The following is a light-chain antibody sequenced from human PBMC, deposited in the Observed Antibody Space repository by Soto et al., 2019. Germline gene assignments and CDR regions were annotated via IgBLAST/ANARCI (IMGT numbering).Light chain of an antibody. Sequence: DIQMTHSPSTLSAYVWDRVTITCRASQSISTRLAWYQQKPGKAPKLLIYKASTLKSGVPSRFSGSGSGTEFTLTISSLQPDDFATYYCQHYHSYSEAFGQGTKVDIK. V-gene: IGKV1-5*03. CDR2: KAS. CDR1: QSISTR. J-gene: IGKJ1*01. CDR3: QHYHSYSEA.